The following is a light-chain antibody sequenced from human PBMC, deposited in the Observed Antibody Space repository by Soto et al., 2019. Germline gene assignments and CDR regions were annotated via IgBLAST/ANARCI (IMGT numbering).Light chain of an antibody. J-gene: IGLJ1*01. CDR2: DVS. V-gene: IGLV2-14*01. CDR1: SSDVGGYNY. CDR3: NSYTTSNTRQIV. Sequence: QSVLTQPASVSGSPGQSITISCTGTSSDVGGYNYVSWHQQHPGKPPKLMIYDVSNRPSGVSTRFYGSKSGNTASLTISGLQAEDEADYYCNSYTTSNTRQIVFGTGTKVTVL.